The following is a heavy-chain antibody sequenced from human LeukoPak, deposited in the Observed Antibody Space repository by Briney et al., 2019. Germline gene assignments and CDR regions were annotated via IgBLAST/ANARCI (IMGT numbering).Heavy chain of an antibody. Sequence: SETLSLTCTVSGGSITSYYGSWIRHPPGKGREWIGYIYDSGSAYSGTTRHNPSPKSRVTISVDTSKNQFSLKLTSVTAADTAFYYCARHEGSSGWYNYWGQGTLVTVS. J-gene: IGHJ4*02. D-gene: IGHD6-19*01. CDR2: IYDSGSA. CDR1: GGSITSYY. V-gene: IGHV4-59*08. CDR3: ARHEGSSGWYNY.